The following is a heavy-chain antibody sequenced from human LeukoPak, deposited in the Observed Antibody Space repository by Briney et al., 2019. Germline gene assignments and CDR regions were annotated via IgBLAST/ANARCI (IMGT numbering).Heavy chain of an antibody. CDR2: IYYSGST. V-gene: IGHV4-59*08. D-gene: IGHD1-26*01. CDR3: ARRRIVGATSYFDY. J-gene: IGHJ4*02. Sequence: SETLSLTCTVSGSSISSYYWSWIRQPPGKGLEWIGYIYYSGSTNYNPSLKSRVTISVDTSKNQFSLKLSSVTAADTAVYYCARRRIVGATSYFDYWGQGTLVTVSS. CDR1: GSSISSYY.